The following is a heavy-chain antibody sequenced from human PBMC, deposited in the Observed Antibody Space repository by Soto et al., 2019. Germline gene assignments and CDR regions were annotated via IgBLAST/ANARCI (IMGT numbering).Heavy chain of an antibody. J-gene: IGHJ3*02. CDR1: GGTFSSYT. CDR2: IIPILGIA. V-gene: IGHV1-69*02. D-gene: IGHD5-18*01. Sequence: QVQLVQSGAEVKKPGSSVKVSCKASGGTFSSYTISWVRQAPGQGLEWMGRIIPILGIANYAQKFQGRVTITADKSTSTAYRELSSLRSEDTAVYYCARGGRGYSYGYGPVPFDIWGQGTMVTVSS. CDR3: ARGGRGYSYGYGPVPFDI.